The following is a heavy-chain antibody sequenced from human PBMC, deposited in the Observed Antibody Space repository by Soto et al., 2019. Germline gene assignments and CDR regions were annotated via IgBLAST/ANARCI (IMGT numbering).Heavy chain of an antibody. Sequence: GGSLSLSCAASGFTFSSYEMNWVRQAPGKGLEWVSYIISSGSTIYYAYFVKGRFTISRDNAKNSLYLQMNSLRAEDTAVYYCARDTVRGVIKYYYYGMYFCARLPRDCNKTSCYYADHWGHGTQVTVSS. CDR3: ARDTVRGVIKYYYYGMYFCARLPRDCNKTSCYYADH. D-gene: IGHD3-10*01. J-gene: IGHJ4*01. V-gene: IGHV3-48*03. CDR2: IISSGSTI. CDR1: GFTFSSYE.